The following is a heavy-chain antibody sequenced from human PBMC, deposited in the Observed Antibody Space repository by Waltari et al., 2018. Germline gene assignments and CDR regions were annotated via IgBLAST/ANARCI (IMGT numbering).Heavy chain of an antibody. CDR3: ARGYGIAAAGTTMNFDY. CDR2: INPSGGST. V-gene: IGHV1-46*01. J-gene: IGHJ4*02. D-gene: IGHD6-13*01. CDR1: GYTFTSYS. Sequence: QVQLVQSGAEVKKPGASVKGSCQASGYTFTSYSMHWVRQAPGQGLEWMGIINPSGGSTSYAQKFQGRVTMTRDTSTSTVYMELSSLRSEDTAVYYCARGYGIAAAGTTMNFDYWGQGTLVTVSS.